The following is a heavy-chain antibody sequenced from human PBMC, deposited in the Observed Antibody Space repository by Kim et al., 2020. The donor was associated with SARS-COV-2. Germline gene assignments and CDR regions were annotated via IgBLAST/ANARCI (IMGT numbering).Heavy chain of an antibody. Sequence: GGSLRLSCAASGFTFDDYDMNWVRQAPGKGLEWVSGIIWSGSTIGYADSVRGRFTISRDNDKNSLYLQMNSLRAEDTALYYCARWPTYSAFDYWAQGTL. J-gene: IGHJ4*02. D-gene: IGHD4-4*01. CDR3: ARWPTYSAFDY. CDR1: GFTFDDYD. CDR2: IIWSGSTI. V-gene: IGHV3-20*04.